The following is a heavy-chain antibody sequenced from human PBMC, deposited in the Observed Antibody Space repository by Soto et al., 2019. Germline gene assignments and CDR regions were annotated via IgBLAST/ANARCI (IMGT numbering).Heavy chain of an antibody. J-gene: IGHJ4*02. V-gene: IGHV4-31*03. CDR2: IYYSGST. D-gene: IGHD3-22*01. CDR1: GGSISSGGYY. Sequence: QVQLQESGPGLVKPSQTLSLTCTVSGGSISSGGYYWSWIRQHPGKGLEWIGYIYYSGSTYYNPSLKRRVTISVDTSKNQFSLKLSSVTAAATAVYYCARDPAVGYYDSSGYFDYWGQGTLVTVSS. CDR3: ARDPAVGYYDSSGYFDY.